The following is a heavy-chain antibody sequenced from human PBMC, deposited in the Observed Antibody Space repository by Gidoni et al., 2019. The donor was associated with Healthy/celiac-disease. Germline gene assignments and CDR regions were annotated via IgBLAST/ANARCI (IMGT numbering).Heavy chain of an antibody. V-gene: IGHV3-23*01. CDR3: AKSRVLWLQLAPDWFDP. Sequence: EVQLLESGGGLVQPGGSLRLSCAPSGFTFSSYAMSWVRQAPGKGLEWVSAISGSGGSTYYADSVKGRFTISRDNSKNTLYLQMNSLRAEDTAVYYCAKSRVLWLQLAPDWFDPWGQGTLVTVSS. J-gene: IGHJ5*02. CDR1: GFTFSSYA. CDR2: ISGSGGST. D-gene: IGHD5-12*01.